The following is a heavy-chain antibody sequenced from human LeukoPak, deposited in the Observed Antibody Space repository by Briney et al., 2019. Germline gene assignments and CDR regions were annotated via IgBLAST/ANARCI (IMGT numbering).Heavy chain of an antibody. V-gene: IGHV3-23*01. CDR2: ISGSGGST. CDR1: GFTFSSYA. D-gene: IGHD3-22*01. J-gene: IGHJ4*02. CDR3: AKGNTYYYDSSASPFDY. Sequence: GGSLRLSCAASGFTFSSYAMSWVRQAPGKGLEWVSAISGSGGSTYYADSVKGRFTISRDNSKNTLYLQMNSLRAEDTAVYYCAKGNTYYYDSSASPFDYWGQGTLVTVPS.